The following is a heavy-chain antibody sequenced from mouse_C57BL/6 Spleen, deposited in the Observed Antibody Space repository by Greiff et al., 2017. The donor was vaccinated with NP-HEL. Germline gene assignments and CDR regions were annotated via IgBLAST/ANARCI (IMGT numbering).Heavy chain of an antibody. D-gene: IGHD2-3*01. Sequence: DVMLVESGGDLVKPGASLKLSCAASGYTFSSYGMSWVRQTPDKRLEWVATISSDGSSTYSPDSVKGRFPISRDTATITLYLHISSLKAEDTAMYYCAILSDDWGKGTTLTVAS. CDR2: ISSDGSST. V-gene: IGHV5-6*02. J-gene: IGHJ2*01. CDR1: GYTFSSYG. CDR3: AILSDD.